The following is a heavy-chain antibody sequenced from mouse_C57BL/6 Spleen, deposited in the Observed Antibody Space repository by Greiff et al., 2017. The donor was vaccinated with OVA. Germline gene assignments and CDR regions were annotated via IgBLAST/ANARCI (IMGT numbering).Heavy chain of an antibody. CDR2: ISDGGSYT. CDR3: ARETVGARNYAMDY. CDR1: GFTFSSYA. D-gene: IGHD1-1*01. V-gene: IGHV5-4*01. J-gene: IGHJ4*01. Sequence: EVQVVESGGGLVKPGGSLKLSCAASGFTFSSYAMSWVRQTPEKRLEWVATISDGGSYTYYPDNVKGRFTISRDNAKNNLYLQMSHLKSEDTAMYYCARETVGARNYAMDYWGQGTSVTVSS.